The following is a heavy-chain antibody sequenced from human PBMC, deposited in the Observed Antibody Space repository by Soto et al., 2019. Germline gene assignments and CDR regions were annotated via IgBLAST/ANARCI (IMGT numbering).Heavy chain of an antibody. J-gene: IGHJ4*02. Sequence: QVQLVESEGGVVQPGRSLRLSCAASGFTFSSYGMHWVRQAPGKGLEWVAVIWYDGSNKYYADSVKGRFTISRDNSKNTLYLQMNSLRAEDTAVYYCARDGYDYGDYVGLDYWGQGTLVTVSS. CDR1: GFTFSSYG. V-gene: IGHV3-33*01. CDR2: IWYDGSNK. D-gene: IGHD4-17*01. CDR3: ARDGYDYGDYVGLDY.